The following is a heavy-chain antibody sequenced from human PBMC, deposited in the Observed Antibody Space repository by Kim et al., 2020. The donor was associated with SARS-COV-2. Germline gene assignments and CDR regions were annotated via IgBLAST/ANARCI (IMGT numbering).Heavy chain of an antibody. CDR3: ARVVRGGVEAASAGQGWFDP. CDR1: GYSFTNNP. V-gene: IGHV1-3*01. J-gene: IGHJ5*02. CDR2: ISAANGNT. Sequence: ASVKVSCKASGYSFTNNPMHWVRQAPGQRLEWMGWISAANGNTKYSQKFQGRVTFSRDTSASTAYMELISLISEDTAVYYCARVVRGGVEAASAGQGWFDPWGQGTLVTVSS. D-gene: IGHD2-15*01.